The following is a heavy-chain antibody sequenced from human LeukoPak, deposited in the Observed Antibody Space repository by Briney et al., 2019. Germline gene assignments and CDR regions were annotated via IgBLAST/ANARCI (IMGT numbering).Heavy chain of an antibody. D-gene: IGHD3-10*01. V-gene: IGHV1-69*13. J-gene: IGHJ6*02. Sequence: GASVNVSCKASGGTFSSYAISWVRQAPGQGLEWMGGIIPIFGTANYAQKFQGRVTITADESTSTAYMELSSLRSEDTAVYYCARVLPNLSRGMDVWGQGTTVTVSS. CDR1: GGTFSSYA. CDR2: IIPIFGTA. CDR3: ARVLPNLSRGMDV.